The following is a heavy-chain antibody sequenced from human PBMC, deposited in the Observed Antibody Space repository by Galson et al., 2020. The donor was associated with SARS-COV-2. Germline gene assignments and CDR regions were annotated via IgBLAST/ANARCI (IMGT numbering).Heavy chain of an antibody. J-gene: IGHJ4*02. CDR1: GFSLSTSGMC. CDR3: ARIQSEQLVLDY. CDR2: IDWDDDK. D-gene: IGHD6-6*01. V-gene: IGHV2-70*11. Sequence: SGPTLVKPTQTLTLTCTFSGFSLSTSGMCVSWIRQPPGKALEWLARIDWDDDKYYSTSLKTRLTISKDTPKNQVVLTMTNMDPVDTATYYCARIQSEQLVLDYWGQGTLVTVSS.